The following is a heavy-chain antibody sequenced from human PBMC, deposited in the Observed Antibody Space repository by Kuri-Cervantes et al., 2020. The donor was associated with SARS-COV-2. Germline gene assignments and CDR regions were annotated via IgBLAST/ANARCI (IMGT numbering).Heavy chain of an antibody. J-gene: IGHJ6*02. Sequence: GGSLRLSCAASGFTFSAYWMHWVRHAPGKGLVWVSHNDGDGTSIGYADSVKGRFTISRDNAKGTLYLQMNSLRAEDKAMYYCARGDGMDVWGQGTTVTVSS. CDR3: ARGDGMDV. V-gene: IGHV3-74*01. CDR2: NDGDGTSI. CDR1: GFTFSAYW.